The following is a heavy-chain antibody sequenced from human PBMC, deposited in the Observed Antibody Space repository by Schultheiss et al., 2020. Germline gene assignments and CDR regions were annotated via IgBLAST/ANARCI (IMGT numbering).Heavy chain of an antibody. J-gene: IGHJ4*02. CDR2: IYYSGST. D-gene: IGHD5-18*01. Sequence: SETLSLTCTVSGGSIRSRNYYWGWIRQPPGKGLEWIGSIYYSGSTYYNPSLKSRVTISVDTSKNQFSLKLSSVTPEDTAVYYCARDEEQLWFNYWGQGTLVTVSS. CDR3: ARDEEQLWFNY. CDR1: GGSIRSRNYY. V-gene: IGHV4-39*07.